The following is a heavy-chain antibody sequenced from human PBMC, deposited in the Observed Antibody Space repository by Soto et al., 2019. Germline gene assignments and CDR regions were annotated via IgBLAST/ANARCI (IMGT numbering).Heavy chain of an antibody. J-gene: IGHJ4*02. CDR2: VSKSGYA. V-gene: IGHV3-21*01. D-gene: IGHD1-20*01. CDR3: AREASIIIPAVSDF. CDR1: GFTFNNYG. Sequence: GWALRLSCTVPGFTFNNYGINWVRQAPGKGLEWVSSVSKSGYAYYSDSVKGRFTISRDNAKNSVSLQMNTLRVEDTAVYYCAREASIIIPAVSDFWGQGTLVTASS.